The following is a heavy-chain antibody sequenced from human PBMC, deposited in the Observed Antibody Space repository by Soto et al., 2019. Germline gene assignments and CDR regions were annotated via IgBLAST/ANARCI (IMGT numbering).Heavy chain of an antibody. CDR2: IWYDGSNK. V-gene: IGHV3-33*01. D-gene: IGHD6-13*01. J-gene: IGHJ4*02. CDR3: ARDKTPGIAAAGLDY. Sequence: GGSLRLSCAASGFTFSSYGMRWVRQAPGKGLEWVAVIWYDGSNKYYADSVKGRFTISRDNSKNTLYLQMNSLRAEDTAVYYCARDKTPGIAAAGLDYWGQGTLVTVSS. CDR1: GFTFSSYG.